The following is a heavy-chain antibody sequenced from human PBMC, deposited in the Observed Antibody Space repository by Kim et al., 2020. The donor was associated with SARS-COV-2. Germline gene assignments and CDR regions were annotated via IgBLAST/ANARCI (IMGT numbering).Heavy chain of an antibody. J-gene: IGHJ4*02. D-gene: IGHD2-21*02. V-gene: IGHV2-5*01. CDR2: K. Sequence: KRYSPSLKSKLTITKDTSKNQVVLTMTNMDPVDTATYYCAHTEGDSGVDYWGQGTLVTVSS. CDR3: AHTEGDSGVDY.